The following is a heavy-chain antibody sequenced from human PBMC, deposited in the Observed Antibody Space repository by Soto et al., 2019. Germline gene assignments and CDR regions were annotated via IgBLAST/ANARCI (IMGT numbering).Heavy chain of an antibody. Sequence: PSETLSLTCTVSGGSVSSGSYYWSWIRQPPGKGLEWIGYIYYSGSTNYNPSLKSRVTISVDTSKNQFSLKLSSVTAADTVVYYCARDRLRQQLVRYYYGMDVWGQGTTVTVSS. D-gene: IGHD6-13*01. CDR2: IYYSGST. V-gene: IGHV4-61*01. J-gene: IGHJ6*02. CDR3: ARDRLRQQLVRYYYGMDV. CDR1: GGSVSSGSYY.